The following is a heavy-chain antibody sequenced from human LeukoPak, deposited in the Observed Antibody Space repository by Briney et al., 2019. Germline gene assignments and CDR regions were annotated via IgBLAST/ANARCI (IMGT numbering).Heavy chain of an antibody. CDR1: GGSLSNYF. J-gene: IGHJ3*01. V-gene: IGHV4-59*08. D-gene: IGHD6-13*01. Sequence: SETLSLTCTVTGGSLSNYFWTWFRQPPGKPLVWLGNTHYIGTTNHNPSLRGRLSISQDSSKNRFLHELTSVTAADTAVYYCSTSVRPYGSKKAFDVWGLGTMVTVTS. CDR2: THYIGTT. CDR3: STSVRPYGSKKAFDV.